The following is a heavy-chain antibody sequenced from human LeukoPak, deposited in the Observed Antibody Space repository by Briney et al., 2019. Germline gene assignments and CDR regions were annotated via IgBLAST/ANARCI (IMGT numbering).Heavy chain of an antibody. Sequence: SGTLSLTCAVSGGSISSSNWWSWVRQPPGKGLEWIGEIYHSGSTNYNPSLKSRVTISVDKSKNQFSLKLSSVTAADTAVYYCARGRGDDYVWGSYRYPYAFDIWGQGTMVTVSS. V-gene: IGHV4-4*02. CDR1: GGSISSSNW. D-gene: IGHD3-16*02. CDR3: ARGRGDDYVWGSYRYPYAFDI. CDR2: IYHSGST. J-gene: IGHJ3*02.